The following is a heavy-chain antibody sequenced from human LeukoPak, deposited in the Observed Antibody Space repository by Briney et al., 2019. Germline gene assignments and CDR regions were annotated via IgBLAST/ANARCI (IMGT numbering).Heavy chain of an antibody. J-gene: IGHJ6*03. D-gene: IGHD2-15*01. CDR3: AKDVGDPFYYYYYMDV. CDR1: GFTFSSYG. Sequence: GGSLRLSCAACGFTFSSYGMHWVRQAPGKGLEWVAVIWYDGSNKYYADSVKGRFTISRDNSKNTLYLQMNSLRAEDTAVYYCAKDVGDPFYYYYYMDVWGKGTTVTVSS. V-gene: IGHV3-33*06. CDR2: IWYDGSNK.